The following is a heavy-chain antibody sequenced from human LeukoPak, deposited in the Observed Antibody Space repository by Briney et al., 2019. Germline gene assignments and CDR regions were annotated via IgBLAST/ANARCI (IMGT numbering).Heavy chain of an antibody. J-gene: IGHJ6*03. CDR3: ARDVFDILTGYLSGYYYYMDV. Sequence: GASVKVSCKASGYTFTSYGITWVRQAPGQGHEWMGWISAYNGNTNYAQKLQGRVTMTTDTSTSTAYMELRSLRSDDTAVYYCARDVFDILTGYLSGYYYYMDVWGKGTTVIVSS. V-gene: IGHV1-18*01. CDR2: ISAYNGNT. CDR1: GYTFTSYG. D-gene: IGHD3-9*01.